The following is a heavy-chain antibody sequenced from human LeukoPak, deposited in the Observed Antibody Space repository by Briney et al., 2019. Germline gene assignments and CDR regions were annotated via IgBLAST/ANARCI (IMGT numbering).Heavy chain of an antibody. CDR1: GFTFNSYW. CDR2: IKQDGSEK. CDR3: ARGSSYYYDALSAFDI. J-gene: IGHJ3*02. V-gene: IGHV3-7*01. D-gene: IGHD3-22*01. Sequence: GGSLRLSCVASGFTFNSYWMSWVRQAPGKGLEWVANIKQDGSEKYYVDSVEGRFTISRDNAKNALDLQMISLRDEDTAVYYCARGSSYYYDALSAFDIWGQGTMVTVSS.